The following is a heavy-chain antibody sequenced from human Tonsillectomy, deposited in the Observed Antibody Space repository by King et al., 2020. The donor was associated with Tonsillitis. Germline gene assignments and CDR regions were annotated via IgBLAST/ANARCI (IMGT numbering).Heavy chain of an antibody. CDR3: ARAYSTMVRGVIPFDY. CDR1: GGSFSGYY. J-gene: IGHJ4*02. V-gene: IGHV4-34*01. CDR2: INHSGST. D-gene: IGHD3-10*01. Sequence: VKLQQWGAGMLKPSETLSLTCAVYGGSFSGYYWSWIRQPPGKGLEWIGEINHSGSTNYNPPLKSRVTISVDTSKNQFSLKLSSVTAADTAVYYCARAYSTMVRGVIPFDYWGQGTLVTVSS.